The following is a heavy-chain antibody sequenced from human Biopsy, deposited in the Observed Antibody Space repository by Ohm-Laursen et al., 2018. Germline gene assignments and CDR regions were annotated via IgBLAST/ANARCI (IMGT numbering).Heavy chain of an antibody. D-gene: IGHD3-22*01. CDR1: GGSISNNNYY. CDR2: IFYRGST. J-gene: IGHJ5*02. Sequence: GTLSLTCPVSGGSISNNNYYWGWIRQPPGKGLEWIGSIFYRGSTPYKPSLKSRVNISVDTSKNQFSLKLTSVTAADTAVYYCARDYDTSGYYYVSWGQGTLVTVSS. CDR3: ARDYDTSGYYYVS. V-gene: IGHV4-39*01.